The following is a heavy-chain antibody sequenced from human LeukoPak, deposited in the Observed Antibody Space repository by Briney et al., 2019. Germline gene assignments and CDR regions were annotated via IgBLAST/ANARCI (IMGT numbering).Heavy chain of an antibody. CDR3: ARDPEGFGATYFDY. Sequence: PGGSLRLSCVAPGFSFSSYNMNWVRQAPGKGLEWVSSISRSASNIYYADSVKGRFTISRDNAKNSFYLQMNSLRAEDTAVFYCARDPEGFGATYFDYWGQGTLVTVSS. CDR1: GFSFSSYN. D-gene: IGHD3-16*01. J-gene: IGHJ4*02. V-gene: IGHV3-21*01. CDR2: ISRSASNI.